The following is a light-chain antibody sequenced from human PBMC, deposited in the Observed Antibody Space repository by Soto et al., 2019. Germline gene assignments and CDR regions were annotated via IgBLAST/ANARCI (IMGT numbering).Light chain of an antibody. CDR2: SAS. J-gene: IGKJ2*01. CDR3: QRTSSFPPYT. V-gene: IGKV1-12*01. CDR1: QGIDSW. Sequence: DIQMTQSPSSVSASVGDRVTITCGASQGIDSWLAWYQQKPGKAPRILIYSASTLQYGVPSRFSGSGSGTLFTLTITGLQPEDSATYFCQRTSSFPPYTFGQGTKLEIK.